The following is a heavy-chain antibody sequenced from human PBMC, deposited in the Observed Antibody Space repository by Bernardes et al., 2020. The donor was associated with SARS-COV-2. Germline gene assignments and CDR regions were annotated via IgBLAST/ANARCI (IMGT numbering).Heavy chain of an antibody. D-gene: IGHD5-12*01. Sequence: ASVKVSCKASGYTFTSYDINWVRQATGQGLEWMGWMNPNSGNTGYAQKFQGRVTMTRNTSISTAYMELSSLRSEDTAVYYCARDRGWLQISRNYGMDVWGQGNTVTVSS. J-gene: IGHJ6*01. CDR3: ARDRGWLQISRNYGMDV. CDR1: GYTFTSYD. V-gene: IGHV1-8*01. CDR2: MNPNSGNT.